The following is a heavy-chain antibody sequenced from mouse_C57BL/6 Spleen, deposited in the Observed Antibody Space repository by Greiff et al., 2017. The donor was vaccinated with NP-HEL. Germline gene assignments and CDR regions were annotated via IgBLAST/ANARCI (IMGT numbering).Heavy chain of an antibody. D-gene: IGHD1-1*01. V-gene: IGHV1-26*01. J-gene: IGHJ2*01. Sequence: EVQLQQSGPELVKPGASVKISCKASGYTFTDYYMNWVKQSHGKSLEWIGDINPNNGGTSYNQKFKGKATLTVDKSSSTAYMELRILTSEDSAVYYCARHCSSYPYYFDYWGQGTTLTVSS. CDR3: ARHCSSYPYYFDY. CDR2: INPNNGGT. CDR1: GYTFTDYY.